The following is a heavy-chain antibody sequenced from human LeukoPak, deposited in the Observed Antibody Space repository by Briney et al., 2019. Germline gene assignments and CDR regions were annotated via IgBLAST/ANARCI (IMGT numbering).Heavy chain of an antibody. CDR3: ARGGGLDV. CDR2: INHNGSVN. CDR1: GFTFSSYW. Sequence: GGSLRLSCAASGFTFSSYWMNWARQAPGKGLEWVASINHNGSVNYYVDSVKGRFTISRDNAKSSLYLQMSNLRAEDTAVYFCARGGGLDVWGQGATVTVSS. V-gene: IGHV3-7*03. J-gene: IGHJ6*02. D-gene: IGHD3-16*01.